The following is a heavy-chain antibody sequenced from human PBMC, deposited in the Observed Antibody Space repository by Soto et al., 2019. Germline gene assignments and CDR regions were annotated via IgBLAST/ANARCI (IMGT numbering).Heavy chain of an antibody. J-gene: IGHJ6*01. CDR3: ARDEDHVSGVSGGMDV. CDR1: GGSISSDDFF. Sequence: QVQLQESGPGLVKPSETLSLSCNVSGGSISSDDFFWSWVRQHPARGLEWIGYIYHSGTTYYNPSIQRRITISVDTSKNQFYLKLRAVAAADKAVYFCARDEDHVSGVSGGMDVWGQGTAVTVSA. V-gene: IGHV4-31*03. CDR2: IYHSGTT. D-gene: IGHD2-8*01.